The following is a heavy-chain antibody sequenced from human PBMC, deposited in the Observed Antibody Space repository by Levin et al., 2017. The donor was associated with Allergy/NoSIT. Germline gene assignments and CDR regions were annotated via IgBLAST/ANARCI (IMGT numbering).Heavy chain of an antibody. V-gene: IGHV4-59*01. CDR2: IFYTGDT. CDR3: ARGYSSTWPYWYFDL. CDR1: GGSISTYK. D-gene: IGHD6-13*01. J-gene: IGHJ2*01. Sequence: ESLKISCTVSGGSISTYKWSWIRQSPGKGLGWIGHIFYTGDTKSNPSLKSRVPLSVDPSQSQFSLNLSALTAADTAVYYCARGYSSTWPYWYFDLWGRGNLVTVSS.